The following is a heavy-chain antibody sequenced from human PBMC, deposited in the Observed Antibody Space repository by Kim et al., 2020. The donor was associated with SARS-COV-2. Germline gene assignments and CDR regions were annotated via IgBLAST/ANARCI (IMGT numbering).Heavy chain of an antibody. D-gene: IGHD6-6*01. CDR3: ARLVDSSSTDEIDY. CDR2: IYYSGST. V-gene: IGHV4-39*01. Sequence: SETLSLTCTVSGGSISSSSYYWGWIRQPPGKGLEWIGSIYYSGSTYYNPSLKSRVTISVDTSKNQFSLKLSSVTAADTAVYYCARLVDSSSTDEIDYWGQGTLVTVSS. CDR1: GGSISSSSYY. J-gene: IGHJ4*02.